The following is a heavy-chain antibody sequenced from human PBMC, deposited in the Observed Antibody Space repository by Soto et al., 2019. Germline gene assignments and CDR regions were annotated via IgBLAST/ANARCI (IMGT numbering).Heavy chain of an antibody. J-gene: IGHJ5*02. Sequence: GGSVKVSCKASGYTFTSYAMHWVRQAPGQRLEWMGWINAGNGNTKYSQKFQGRVTITRDTSASTACMELSSLRSEDTAVYYCAREGRPYGTVLEPWGQGTLVTVSS. V-gene: IGHV1-3*01. D-gene: IGHD3-3*02. CDR2: INAGNGNT. CDR3: AREGRPYGTVLEP. CDR1: GYTFTSYA.